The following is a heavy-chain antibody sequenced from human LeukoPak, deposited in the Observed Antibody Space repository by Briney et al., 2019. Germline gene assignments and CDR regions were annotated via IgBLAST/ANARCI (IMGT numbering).Heavy chain of an antibody. J-gene: IGHJ4*02. CDR3: AREGGFYRPLDY. CDR1: GGFVINTNW. D-gene: IGHD3-3*01. Sequence: SETLSLTCGVSGGFVINTNWWTWVRQPPGKGLEWIGEVHLDGRTNYNPSLESRLTMSVDVSENQVSLKLTSVTAADTAVYYCAREGGFYRPLDYSGQGTLVTVSS. CDR2: VHLDGRT. V-gene: IGHV4-4*02.